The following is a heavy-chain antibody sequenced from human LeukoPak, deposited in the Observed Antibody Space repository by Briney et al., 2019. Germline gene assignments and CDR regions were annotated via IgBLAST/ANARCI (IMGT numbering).Heavy chain of an antibody. CDR2: ISYDGSNK. J-gene: IGHJ5*02. Sequence: PGGSLRLSCAASGFTFSNYAMHWVRKAPGKGLEWVAVISYDGSNKYYADSVKGRFTISRDNFRNTLYLQMNSLRAEDTAVYYCARGAATGTWPGWFDTWGQGTLVTVSS. V-gene: IGHV3-30-3*01. CDR1: GFTFSNYA. CDR3: ARGAATGTWPGWFDT. D-gene: IGHD6-13*01.